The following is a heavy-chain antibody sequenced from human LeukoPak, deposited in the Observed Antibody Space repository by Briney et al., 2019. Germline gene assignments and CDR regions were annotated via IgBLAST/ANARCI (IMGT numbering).Heavy chain of an antibody. D-gene: IGHD3-10*01. Sequence: PGGSLRLSCAASGLTVSSNYMNWVRQAPGKGLEWVSVIYSGGSTYYADSVKGRFAISRDSSKNTLYLQMNSLRAEDTAVYYCARGAYGSGSYGDNWFDPWGQGTLVTVSS. CDR2: IYSGGST. J-gene: IGHJ5*02. CDR1: GLTVSSNY. V-gene: IGHV3-66*01. CDR3: ARGAYGSGSYGDNWFDP.